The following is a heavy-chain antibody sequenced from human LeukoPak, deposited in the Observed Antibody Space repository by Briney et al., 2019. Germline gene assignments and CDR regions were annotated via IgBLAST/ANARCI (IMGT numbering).Heavy chain of an antibody. CDR2: INPNSGGT. V-gene: IGHV1-2*02. D-gene: IGHD6-13*01. Sequence: ASVKVSCKASGYTFTGYYMHWVRQAPGQGLEWMGWINPNSGGTNYAQKFQGRVTMTRDTSISTAYMELSRLRSDDTAVYYCARARIAAAGTLPVDAFDIWGQGTMVTVSS. CDR1: GYTFTGYY. J-gene: IGHJ3*02. CDR3: ARARIAAAGTLPVDAFDI.